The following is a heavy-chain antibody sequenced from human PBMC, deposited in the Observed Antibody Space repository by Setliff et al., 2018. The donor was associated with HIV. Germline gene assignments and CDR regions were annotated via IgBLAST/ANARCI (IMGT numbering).Heavy chain of an antibody. CDR3: ARDRSSGWSFYYGMDV. J-gene: IGHJ6*02. CDR1: GDTFTTYF. Sequence: ASVKVSCKAPGDTFTTYFMHWVRQAPGQGLEWMGIIDLSSGATTYAQRFQGRVTMTSDTSTSTVYMELSSLTSEDTAVYYCARDRSSGWSFYYGMDVWGQGTTVTVSS. CDR2: IDLSSGAT. V-gene: IGHV1-46*01. D-gene: IGHD6-19*01.